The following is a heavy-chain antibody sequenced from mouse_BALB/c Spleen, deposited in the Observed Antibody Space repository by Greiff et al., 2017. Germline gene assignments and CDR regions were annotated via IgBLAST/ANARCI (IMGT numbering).Heavy chain of an antibody. Sequence: QVQLKESGPGLVAPSQSLSITCTVSGFSLTGYGVNWVRQPPGKGLEWLGMIWGDGSTDYNSALKSRLSISKDNSKSQVFLKMNSLQTDDTARYYCARDREDDYFYYAMDYWGQGTSVTVSS. D-gene: IGHD2-4*01. V-gene: IGHV2-6-7*01. CDR2: IWGDGST. CDR1: GFSLTGYG. CDR3: ARDREDDYFYYAMDY. J-gene: IGHJ4*01.